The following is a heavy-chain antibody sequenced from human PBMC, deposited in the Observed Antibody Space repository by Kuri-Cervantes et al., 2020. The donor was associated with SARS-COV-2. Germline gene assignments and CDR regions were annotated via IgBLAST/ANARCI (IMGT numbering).Heavy chain of an antibody. D-gene: IGHD5-12*01. V-gene: IGHV3-74*01. CDR1: GFTFSSYW. Sequence: GESLKIPCAASGFTFSSYWMHWVRQAPGKGLVWVSRINSDGSSTSYAASVKGRFTISRDNAKNTLYLQMNSLRAEDTAVYYCARDRRGTSGYYYYDSWGQGPLVTVSS. CDR2: INSDGSST. J-gene: IGHJ4*02. CDR3: ARDRRGTSGYYYYDS.